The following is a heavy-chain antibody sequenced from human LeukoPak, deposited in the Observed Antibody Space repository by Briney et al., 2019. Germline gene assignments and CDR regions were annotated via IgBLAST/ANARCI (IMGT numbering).Heavy chain of an antibody. D-gene: IGHD4-17*01. V-gene: IGHV3-7*01. CDR1: GFTFSSYW. CDR3: ARVRGFMTTVTTPEGYYFHY. CDR2: IKQDGSEK. J-gene: IGHJ4*02. Sequence: GGSLRLSCAASGFTFSSYWMSWVRQAPGKGLEWVANIKQDGSEKYYVDSVKGRFTISRDNAKNSLYLQMNSLRAEDTAVYYCARVRGFMTTVTTPEGYYFHYWGQGTLVTVSS.